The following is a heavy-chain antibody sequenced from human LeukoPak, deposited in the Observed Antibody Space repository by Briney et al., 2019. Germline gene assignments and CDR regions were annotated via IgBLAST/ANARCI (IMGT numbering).Heavy chain of an antibody. V-gene: IGHV4-59*08. CDR2: VHTNGEA. Sequence: SETLSLTCTVSGGSISGYYWSWIRQPPGKGLEWIAYVHTNGEAKHNPSLKRGDTISVETPNTHISLSLSSVTAADTAMYYCARQPAATAAFDIWGLGTMVTVSS. J-gene: IGHJ3*02. CDR3: ARQPAATAAFDI. CDR1: GGSISGYY.